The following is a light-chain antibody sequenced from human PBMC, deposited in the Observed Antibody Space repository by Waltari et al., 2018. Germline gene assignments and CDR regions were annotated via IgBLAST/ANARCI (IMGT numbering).Light chain of an antibody. CDR2: EVT. CDR1: TRDVGSYTY. V-gene: IGLV2-14*01. Sequence: QSALTQPASVSGSPGQSITISCTGTTRDVGSYTYVSWYQCHPGKAPELIIYEVTNRPSGVSDRFSGSKSGNTASLSISGLQPEDEADYYCSSYTSIKTPYVVFGGGTKVTVL. J-gene: IGLJ2*01. CDR3: SSYTSIKTPYVV.